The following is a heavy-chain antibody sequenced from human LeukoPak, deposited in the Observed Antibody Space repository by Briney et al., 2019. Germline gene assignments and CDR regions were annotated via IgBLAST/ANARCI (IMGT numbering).Heavy chain of an antibody. CDR3: ARRTALEQYFDY. D-gene: IGHD1/OR15-1a*01. J-gene: IGHJ4*02. CDR2: ISSSSSAI. CDR1: GFTFSSYS. V-gene: IGHV3-48*01. Sequence: GGSLRLSCAGSGFTFSSYSMSWVRQAPGRGLEWVSYISSSSSAIYYADSVRGRFTISRDNAKNSLYLQMTSLRAEDTAVYYCARRTALEQYFDYWGQGTLVTVSS.